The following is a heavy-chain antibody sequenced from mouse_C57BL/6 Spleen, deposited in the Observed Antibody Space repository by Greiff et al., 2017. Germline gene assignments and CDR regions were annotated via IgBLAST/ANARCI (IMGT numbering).Heavy chain of an antibody. J-gene: IGHJ2*01. D-gene: IGHD1-1*01. CDR1: GYTFTSYG. V-gene: IGHV1-81*01. CDR2: IYPRSGNT. CDR3: ARGTTVVAPYFDY. Sequence: QVHVKQSGAELARPGASVKLSCKASGYTFTSYGISWVKQRTGQGLEWIGEIYPRSGNTYYNEKFKGKATLTADKSSSTAYMELRSLTSEDSAVXFCARGTTVVAPYFDYWGQGTTLTVSS.